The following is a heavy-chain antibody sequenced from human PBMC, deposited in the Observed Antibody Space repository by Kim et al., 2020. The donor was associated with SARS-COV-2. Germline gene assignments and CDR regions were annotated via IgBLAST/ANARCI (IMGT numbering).Heavy chain of an antibody. V-gene: IGHV3-43*01. CDR3: ARFRDSSSSSYGMDV. Sequence: DSVKGRFTISRDNSKNSLYLQMNSLRTEDTALYYCARFRDSSSSSYGMDVWGQGTTVTVSS. D-gene: IGHD6-6*01. J-gene: IGHJ6*02.